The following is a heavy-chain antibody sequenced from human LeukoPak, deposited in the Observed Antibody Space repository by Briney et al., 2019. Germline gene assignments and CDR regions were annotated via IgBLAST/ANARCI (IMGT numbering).Heavy chain of an antibody. J-gene: IGHJ4*02. V-gene: IGHV3-21*01. D-gene: IGHD3-22*01. CDR3: ARDPFYYDAAGSDDY. CDR2: ISSGSTYI. Sequence: GGFLRLSCAASEFTFNSYSFNWIRQPPGGRLEWVSSISSGSTYIYYSDSVKGRFTVSRDNAKNSLFLQMNNLRAEDTAVYYCARDPFYYDAAGSDDYWGQGTLVTVSS. CDR1: EFTFNSYS.